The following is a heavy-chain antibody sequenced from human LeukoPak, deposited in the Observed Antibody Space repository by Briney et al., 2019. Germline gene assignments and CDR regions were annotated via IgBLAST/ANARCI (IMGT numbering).Heavy chain of an antibody. Sequence: GGSLRLSCAASGFTFSSYAMHWVRQAPGKGLEWVAVISYDGSNKYYADSVKGRFTISRDNFKNTLYLQMNSLRAEDTAVYYCARVLRFLEWAPLGYWGQGTLVTVSS. D-gene: IGHD3-3*01. CDR1: GFTFSSYA. CDR3: ARVLRFLEWAPLGY. J-gene: IGHJ4*01. V-gene: IGHV3-30-3*01. CDR2: ISYDGSNK.